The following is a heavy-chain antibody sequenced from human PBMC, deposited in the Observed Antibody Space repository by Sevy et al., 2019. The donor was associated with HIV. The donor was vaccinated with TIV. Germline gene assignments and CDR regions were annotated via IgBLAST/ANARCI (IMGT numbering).Heavy chain of an antibody. J-gene: IGHJ5*02. CDR1: GGSISRSNYY. D-gene: IGHD6-19*01. CDR2: IYYSGST. Sequence: SETLSLTCTVSGGSISRSNYYWGWIRQPPGKGLEWIGSIYYSGSTYYKPSLKSRVTISVYTSKNQFSLKLSSVTAADTAVYYCGGVTWYTSGWYWFEPWGQGTLVTVSS. CDR3: GGVTWYTSGWYWFEP. V-gene: IGHV4-39*01.